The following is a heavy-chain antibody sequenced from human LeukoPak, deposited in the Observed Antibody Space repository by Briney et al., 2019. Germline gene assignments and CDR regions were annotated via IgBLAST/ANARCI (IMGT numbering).Heavy chain of an antibody. J-gene: IGHJ4*02. Sequence: GASVKVSCRASGGTFSSYAISWVRQAPGQGLEWMGRIIPILGIANYAQKFQGRDTITADKSTSTAYMELSSLRSEDTAVYYCARGLHYDSSGPLDYWGQGTLVTVSS. CDR3: ARGLHYDSSGPLDY. CDR2: IIPILGIA. V-gene: IGHV1-69*04. D-gene: IGHD3-22*01. CDR1: GGTFSSYA.